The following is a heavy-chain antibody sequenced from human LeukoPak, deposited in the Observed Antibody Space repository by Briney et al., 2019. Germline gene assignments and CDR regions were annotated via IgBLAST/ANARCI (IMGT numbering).Heavy chain of an antibody. V-gene: IGHV3-74*01. Sequence: ESGGSLRLSCAASGFTLSSYWMHWVRQTPGKGLVWVSRISPDGSTTNYADPVKGRFTISRDNAKSTLYLQMNSLRAEDTAVYYCARGIKGGYGPDYWGQGTLVTVSS. CDR3: ARGIKGGYGPDY. D-gene: IGHD4-17*01. CDR1: GFTLSSYW. CDR2: ISPDGSTT. J-gene: IGHJ4*02.